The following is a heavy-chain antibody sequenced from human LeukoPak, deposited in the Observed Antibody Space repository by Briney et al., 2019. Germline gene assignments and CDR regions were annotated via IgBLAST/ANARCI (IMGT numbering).Heavy chain of an antibody. Sequence: ASVKVSCKASGYTFTGYYMHWARQAPGQGLEWMGWINPNSGGTNYAQKFQGWVTMTRDTSISTAYMELSRLRSDDTAVYYCARASGYSSSWYYFDYWGQGTLVTVSS. CDR3: ARASGYSSSWYYFDY. CDR2: INPNSGGT. D-gene: IGHD6-13*01. J-gene: IGHJ4*02. CDR1: GYTFTGYY. V-gene: IGHV1-2*04.